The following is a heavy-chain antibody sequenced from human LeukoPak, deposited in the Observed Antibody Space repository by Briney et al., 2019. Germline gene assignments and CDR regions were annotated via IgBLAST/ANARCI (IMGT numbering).Heavy chain of an antibody. D-gene: IGHD3-9*01. CDR3: VRDFMYNTDSTGC. CDR2: ISGSGGST. Sequence: GGALRLSCAASGVTFSSDAMSWGREAPGGGGGCGSAISGSGGSTYYADSVKGRFTISRDNAQNTLYLQMSSLRAADTAVYYCVRDFMYNTDSTGCWGQGNLVTVSS. V-gene: IGHV3-23*01. CDR1: GVTFSSDA. J-gene: IGHJ4*02.